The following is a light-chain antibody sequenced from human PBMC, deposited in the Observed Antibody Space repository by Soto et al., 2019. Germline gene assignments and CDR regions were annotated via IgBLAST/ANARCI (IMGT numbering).Light chain of an antibody. CDR1: QSISTY. V-gene: IGKV1-39*01. Sequence: DIQPTQSPSPRSESVGDRVSITCLASQSISTYLNWYQQKPGKAPKVLIYAASNLQSGVPPRFSGSGSGTDFTLTISSLQPEDVATYFCQQSYRTPITFGQGTRLEIK. J-gene: IGKJ5*01. CDR2: AAS. CDR3: QQSYRTPIT.